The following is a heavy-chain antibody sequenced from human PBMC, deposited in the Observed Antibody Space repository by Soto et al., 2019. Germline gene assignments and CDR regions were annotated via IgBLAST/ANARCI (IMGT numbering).Heavy chain of an antibody. CDR1: GYTFTGYY. CDR2: INPNSGGT. V-gene: IGHV1-2*04. Sequence: VASVKVSCKASGYTFTGYYMHWVRQAPGQGLEWMGWINPNSGGTNYAQKFQGWVTMTRDTSISTAYMELSRLRSDDTAVYYCARGGWLQSVPGAFDIWGQGTMVTVSS. D-gene: IGHD5-12*01. J-gene: IGHJ3*02. CDR3: ARGGWLQSVPGAFDI.